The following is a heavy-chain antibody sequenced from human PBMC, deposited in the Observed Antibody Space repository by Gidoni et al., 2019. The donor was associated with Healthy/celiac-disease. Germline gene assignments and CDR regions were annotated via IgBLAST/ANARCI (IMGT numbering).Heavy chain of an antibody. CDR1: GFPFRSYW. V-gene: IGHV3-7*03. CDR3: ARDSRRILPRCWNFDL. D-gene: IGHD2-15*01. J-gene: IGHJ2*01. Sequence: EVQLVESGGGLVQPGGSLRLSCAASGFPFRSYWMSWVRQAPGNGLEWVANIKQDGSEKYYVDSVKGRFTISRDNAKNSLYLQMNSLRAEDTAVYYCARDSRRILPRCWNFDLWGRGTLVTVSS. CDR2: IKQDGSEK.